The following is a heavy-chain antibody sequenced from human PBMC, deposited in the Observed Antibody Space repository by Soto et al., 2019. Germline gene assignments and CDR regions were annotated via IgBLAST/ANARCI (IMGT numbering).Heavy chain of an antibody. V-gene: IGHV3-21*01. CDR1: GFTFSSYS. CDR2: ISSSSSYI. Sequence: GGSLRLSCAASGFTFSSYSMNWVRQAPGKGLEWVSSISSSSSYIYYADSVKGRFTISRDNAKNSLYLQMNSLRAEDTAVYYCARVYFPYSSSSVSFDYWGQGTLVTVSS. J-gene: IGHJ4*02. CDR3: ARVYFPYSSSSVSFDY. D-gene: IGHD6-6*01.